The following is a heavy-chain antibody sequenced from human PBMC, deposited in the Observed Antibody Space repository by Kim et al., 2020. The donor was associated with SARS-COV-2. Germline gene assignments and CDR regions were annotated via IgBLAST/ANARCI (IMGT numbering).Heavy chain of an antibody. CDR3: AKRVWYGTCLGAADY. CDR2: VSTTGGTT. CDR1: GFSFNNYG. J-gene: IGHJ4*02. Sequence: GGSLRLSCAASGFSFNNYGMLWVRQAPGKGLEWVSVVSTTGGTTFYADSVEGRFTISRDNSNNILYLQMNSLRAEDTAVYYCAKRVWYGTCLGAADYWGQGTLVTVSS. V-gene: IGHV3-23*01. D-gene: IGHD2-15*01.